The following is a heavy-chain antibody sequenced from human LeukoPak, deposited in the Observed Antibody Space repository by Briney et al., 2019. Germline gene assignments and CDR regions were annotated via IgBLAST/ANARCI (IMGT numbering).Heavy chain of an antibody. J-gene: IGHJ3*02. D-gene: IGHD3-22*01. CDR2: IYDSGST. CDR1: GYSISSGYY. V-gene: IGHV4-61*01. Sequence: SETLSLTCTVSGYSISSGYYWSWIRPPPGKGLEWIGYIYDSGSTNYNPSLKSRVTISVDTSKNQFSLKLSSVTAADTAVYYCACLTTADAFDIWGQGTMVTVSS. CDR3: ACLTTADAFDI.